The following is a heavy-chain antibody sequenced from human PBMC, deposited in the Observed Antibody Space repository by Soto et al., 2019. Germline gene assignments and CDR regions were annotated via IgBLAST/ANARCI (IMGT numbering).Heavy chain of an antibody. CDR3: ARVGGYSGYDLLYYGMDV. J-gene: IGHJ6*02. CDR1: GGSVSSDSYY. V-gene: IGHV4-61*01. D-gene: IGHD5-12*01. CDR2: IYYSGST. Sequence: SETLSLTCTVSGGSVSSDSYYWSWIRQPPGKGLEWIGYIYYSGSTNYNPSLKSRVTISVDTSKNQFSLKLSSVTAADTAVYYCARVGGYSGYDLLYYGMDVWGQGTTVTVSS.